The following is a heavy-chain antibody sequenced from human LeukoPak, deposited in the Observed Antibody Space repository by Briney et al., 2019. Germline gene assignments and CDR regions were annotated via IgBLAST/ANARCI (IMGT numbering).Heavy chain of an antibody. J-gene: IGHJ4*02. Sequence: SETLSLSCTVSGGSISGYLWSWIRLPAGKGLEWIGRIYTGGSTSYNPSLKSRVTMAVDTSKNQFSLKLSSVTAADTAVYYCARIYYDSSGYYPHFDYWGQGTLVTVS. CDR3: ARIYYDSSGYYPHFDY. D-gene: IGHD3-22*01. CDR2: IYTGGST. V-gene: IGHV4-4*07. CDR1: GGSISGYL.